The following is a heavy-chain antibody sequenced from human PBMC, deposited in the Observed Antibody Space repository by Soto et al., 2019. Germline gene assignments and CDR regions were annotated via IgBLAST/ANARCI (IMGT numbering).Heavy chain of an antibody. D-gene: IGHD4-17*01. CDR2: IYYSGST. J-gene: IGHJ4*02. CDR3: ATFGDYGFYYFDY. V-gene: IGHV4-59*08. CDR1: GGSISSYY. Sequence: PSETLSLTCTVSGGSISSYYWSWIRQPPGKGLEWIGYIYYSGSTNYNPSLKSRVTISVDTSKNQFSLKLSSVTAADTAVYYWATFGDYGFYYFDYWGQGTLVTVAS.